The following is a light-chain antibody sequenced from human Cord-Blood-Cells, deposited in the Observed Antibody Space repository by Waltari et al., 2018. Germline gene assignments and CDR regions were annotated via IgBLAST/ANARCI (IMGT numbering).Light chain of an antibody. CDR3: QQSYSTPYT. Sequence: DIQMTQSPSSLSASVGDRVTITCRASQSISSYLNWYQQKPGKAPKLLIYAASSLQSGVPSRFSGSASETDFTLTSSSLQPEDFATYYCQQSYSTPYTFGQGTKLEIK. J-gene: IGKJ2*01. CDR2: AAS. CDR1: QSISSY. V-gene: IGKV1-39*01.